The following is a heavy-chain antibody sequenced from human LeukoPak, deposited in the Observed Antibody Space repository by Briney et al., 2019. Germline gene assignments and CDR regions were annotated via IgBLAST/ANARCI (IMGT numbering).Heavy chain of an antibody. D-gene: IGHD2-15*01. J-gene: IGHJ6*03. V-gene: IGHV4-59*01. Sequence: SETLSLTCTVSGGSISNYYWNWIRQPPGKGLEWIGYIYYSGSTNYNPSLKSRVTISIDTSKNQFSLKLNSVTAADTAVYYCARDGGGYYYYYYMDVWGKGTTVTVSS. CDR1: GGSISNYY. CDR2: IYYSGST. CDR3: ARDGGGYYYYYYMDV.